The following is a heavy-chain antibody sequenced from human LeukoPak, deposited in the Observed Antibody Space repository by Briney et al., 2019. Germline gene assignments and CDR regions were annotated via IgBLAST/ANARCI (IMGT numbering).Heavy chain of an antibody. CDR2: IRSKAYGGTT. D-gene: IGHD3-22*01. J-gene: IGHJ4*02. CDR1: GFTFGDYA. Sequence: GGSLRLSCTASGFTFGDYAMSWVRQAPGKGLEWVGFIRSKAYGGTTEYAASVKGRFTISRDDSKSIAYLQMNSLKTEDTAVYYCTRDRRDSSGKGRYYFDYWGQGTLVTVSS. V-gene: IGHV3-49*04. CDR3: TRDRRDSSGKGRYYFDY.